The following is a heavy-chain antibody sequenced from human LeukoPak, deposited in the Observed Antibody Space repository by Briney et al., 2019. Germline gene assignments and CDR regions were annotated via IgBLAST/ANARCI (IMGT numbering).Heavy chain of an antibody. J-gene: IGHJ3*02. CDR1: GFTFSSYG. CDR3: ARVSSWGYDAFDI. CDR2: IWYDGSNK. V-gene: IGHV3-33*01. Sequence: GGSLRLSCAASGFTFSSYGMHWVRQAPGKGLEWVAVIWYDGSNKYYADSVKGRFTISRDNSKNTLYLQMNSLRAEDTAVYYCARVSSWGYDAFDIWGQGTMVTVSS. D-gene: IGHD6-13*01.